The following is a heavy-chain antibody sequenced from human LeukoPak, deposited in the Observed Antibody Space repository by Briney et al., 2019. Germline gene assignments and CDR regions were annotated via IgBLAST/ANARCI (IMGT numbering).Heavy chain of an antibody. Sequence: GGSLRLSCAASGFTFSNAWMSWVRQAPGKGLEWVGRIKSKTDGGTTDYAAPVKGRFTISRDDSKNTLYLQMDSLKTEDTAVYYCTIRITMVRGAPFSDYWGQGTLVTVSS. V-gene: IGHV3-15*01. CDR2: IKSKTDGGTT. CDR3: TIRITMVRGAPFSDY. D-gene: IGHD3-10*01. J-gene: IGHJ4*02. CDR1: GFTFSNAW.